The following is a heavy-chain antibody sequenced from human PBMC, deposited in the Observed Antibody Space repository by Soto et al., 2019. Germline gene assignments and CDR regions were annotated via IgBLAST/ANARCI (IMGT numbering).Heavy chain of an antibody. CDR3: ARHLGPTGPNY. D-gene: IGHD1-26*01. V-gene: IGHV4-39*01. CDR1: GGSISDSNYH. CDR2: IYYTGST. J-gene: IGHJ4*02. Sequence: QLQLQESGPGLVKPSETLSLTCTVSGGSISDSNYHWGWIRQPPGKGLEWIGSIYYTGSTYYNPSLKSRVNISGDTSKNQFSLKLTSVADGDTAVYYCARHLGPTGPNYWGQGTLVTVSS.